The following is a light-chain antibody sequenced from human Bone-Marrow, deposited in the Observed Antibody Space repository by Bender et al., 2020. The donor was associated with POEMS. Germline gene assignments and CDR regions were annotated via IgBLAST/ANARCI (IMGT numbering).Light chain of an antibody. Sequence: SFELTQPPSVSVSPGQTASITCSGDQLGNKYLSWDYQKSGQSPVLVIYDDTSRPSGIPDRFSGSKSGNTATLTISGTHAMDEADYYCLAWDSSVWVFGGGTKLIV. J-gene: IGLJ3*02. CDR3: LAWDSSVWV. CDR1: QLGNKY. CDR2: DDT. V-gene: IGLV3-1*01.